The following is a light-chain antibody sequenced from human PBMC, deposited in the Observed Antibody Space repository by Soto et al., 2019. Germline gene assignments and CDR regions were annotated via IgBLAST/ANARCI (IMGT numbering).Light chain of an antibody. CDR3: EQYKSWPPIT. CDR1: QSLNTD. J-gene: IGKJ5*01. CDR2: GAS. Sequence: EILMTQSPDSLSVSPGETATLSCRASQSLNTDLAWYQQKPGQSPRLLLYGASTRATGISTRFSGGGSATEFTLTISGLKSEDSGVYYCEQYKSWPPITLGQGTRLEI. V-gene: IGKV3-15*01.